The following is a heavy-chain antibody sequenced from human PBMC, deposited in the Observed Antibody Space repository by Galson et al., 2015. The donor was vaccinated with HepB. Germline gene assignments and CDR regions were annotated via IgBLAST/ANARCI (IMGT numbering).Heavy chain of an antibody. J-gene: IGHJ4*02. D-gene: IGHD3-22*01. Sequence: SVKVSCKASDYTFTNFGINWVRQAPGQGLEWMGWITPYNGYTNYAQKLQGRVTMTTDTSTSTAYMELRNLRSDDTAIYYCARYYYETRAFDHWGQGTLVTVSS. CDR1: DYTFTNFG. CDR3: ARYYYETRAFDH. CDR2: ITPYNGYT. V-gene: IGHV1-18*01.